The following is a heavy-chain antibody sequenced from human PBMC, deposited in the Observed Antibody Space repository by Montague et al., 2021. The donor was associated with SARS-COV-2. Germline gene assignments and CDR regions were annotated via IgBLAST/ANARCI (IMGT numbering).Heavy chain of an antibody. V-gene: IGHV4-59*08. J-gene: IGHJ4*02. CDR1: GGSISSYC. CDR3: ARGFDY. Sequence: SETLSLTCTVSGGSISSYCWSWILQPPGKGLEWIGCIYYSGSTNYNPSLQSRVTISVDTSKNQFSLKLSSVAAADTAVYYCARGFDYWGQGTLVTASS. CDR2: IYYSGST.